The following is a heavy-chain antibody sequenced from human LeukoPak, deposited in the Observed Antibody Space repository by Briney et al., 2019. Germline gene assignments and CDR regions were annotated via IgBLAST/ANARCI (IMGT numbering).Heavy chain of an antibody. CDR2: ISSSSSYI. V-gene: IGHV3-21*01. Sequence: GGSLRLSCAASGFTFSSYSMNWVRQAPGKGLEWVSSISSSSSYIYYADSVKGRFTISRDNAKNSLYLQMNSLRAEDTAVYYCARKDSGGYHNWFDPWGQGTLVTVSS. D-gene: IGHD1-26*01. J-gene: IGHJ5*02. CDR3: ARKDSGGYHNWFDP. CDR1: GFTFSSYS.